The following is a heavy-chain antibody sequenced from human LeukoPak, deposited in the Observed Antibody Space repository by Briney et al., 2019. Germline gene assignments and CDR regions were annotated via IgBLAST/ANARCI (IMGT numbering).Heavy chain of an antibody. J-gene: IGHJ4*02. Sequence: ASVKVSCKASGYTFTGYYMHWVRQAPEQGLEWMGWINPNSGGTNYAQKFQGRVTMTRDTSISTAYMELSRLRSDDTAVYYCATAPYLIVVAQFDYWGQGTLVTVSS. V-gene: IGHV1-2*02. CDR3: ATAPYLIVVAQFDY. CDR2: INPNSGGT. CDR1: GYTFTGYY. D-gene: IGHD3-22*01.